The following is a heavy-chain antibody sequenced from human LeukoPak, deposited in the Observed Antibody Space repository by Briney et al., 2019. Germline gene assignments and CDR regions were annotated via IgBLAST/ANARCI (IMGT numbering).Heavy chain of an antibody. V-gene: IGHV3-23*01. CDR3: ARDWQDTGAFDY. D-gene: IGHD1-26*01. CDR1: GFTFSSYA. Sequence: AGGSLRLSCAASGFTFSSYAMSWVRQAPGKGLEWVSAISGSGGSTYYADSVKGRFTISRDNAKNTLYLQMNSLRAEDTAVYYCARDWQDTGAFDYWGQGTLVTVSS. CDR2: ISGSGGST. J-gene: IGHJ4*02.